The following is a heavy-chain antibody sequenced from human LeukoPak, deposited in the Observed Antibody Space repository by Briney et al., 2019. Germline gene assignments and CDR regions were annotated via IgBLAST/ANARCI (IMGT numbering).Heavy chain of an antibody. V-gene: IGHV4-59*01. CDR3: ARSPPPRSITGTGGGFDP. D-gene: IGHD1-7*01. CDR1: GGSISSYY. CDR2: IYYSGST. Sequence: SETLSLTCTVSGGSISSYYWSWIRQPPGKGLEWIGYIYYSGSTNYNPSLKSRVTISVDTSKNQFSLKLSSVTAADTAVYYCARSPPPRSITGTGGGFDPWGQGTLVTVPS. J-gene: IGHJ5*02.